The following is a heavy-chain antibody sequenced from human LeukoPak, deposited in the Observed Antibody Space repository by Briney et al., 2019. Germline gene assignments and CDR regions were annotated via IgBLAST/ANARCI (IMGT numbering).Heavy chain of an antibody. CDR2: IYYSGIT. Sequence: SETLSLTCTVSGGSISSSSYYWGWIRQPPGKGLEWIGCIYYSGITYYNPSLKSRVTISVDTSKNQFSLKLSSVTAADTAVYYCAIVVLTYFSDSSGYYHWFDPWGQGTLVIVSS. CDR3: AIVVLTYFSDSSGYYHWFDP. CDR1: GGSISSSSYY. J-gene: IGHJ5*02. V-gene: IGHV4-39*01. D-gene: IGHD3-22*01.